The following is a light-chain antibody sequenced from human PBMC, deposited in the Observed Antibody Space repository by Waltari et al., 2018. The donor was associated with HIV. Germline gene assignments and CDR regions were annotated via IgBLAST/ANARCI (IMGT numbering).Light chain of an antibody. J-gene: IGLJ3*02. Sequence: QSALTQPRSVSGSPGQSLTISCTGTTSDVGDYKYVSWYQQHPGKAPKLVIYDFTKRPSWVPDRFSGSNSGNTASLTIAGRQAEDEADYYCCSYGCSYILVFGGGTTLTVL. CDR2: DFT. V-gene: IGLV2-11*01. CDR3: CSYGCSYILV. CDR1: TSDVGDYKY.